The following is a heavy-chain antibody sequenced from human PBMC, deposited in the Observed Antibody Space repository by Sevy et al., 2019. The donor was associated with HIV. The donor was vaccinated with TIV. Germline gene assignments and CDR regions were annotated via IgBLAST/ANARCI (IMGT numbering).Heavy chain of an antibody. V-gene: IGHV3-23*01. D-gene: IGHD4-17*01. Sequence: GGSLRLSCAASGFTFRIYGMSWVRQAPGKGLEWVSSISGPGALTYYADSVKGRFTIYGDNSKNTLFLQMNSLRAEDTALYFCSKGDEPATDYADYVPNGFDIWGQGRMVTVSS. J-gene: IGHJ3*02. CDR1: GFTFRIYG. CDR2: ISGPGALT. CDR3: SKGDEPATDYADYVPNGFDI.